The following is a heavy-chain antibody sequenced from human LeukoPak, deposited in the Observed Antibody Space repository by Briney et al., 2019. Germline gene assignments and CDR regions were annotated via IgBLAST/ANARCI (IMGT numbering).Heavy chain of an antibody. CDR1: GGTFSSYA. Sequence: ASVKVSCKASGGTFSSYAISWVRQAPGQGLEWMGRIIPILGIANYAQKFQGRVTITADKSTSTAYMELRSLRSDDTAVYYCARLARYHLLEASDTWGQGTMVTVSS. CDR3: ARLARYHLLEASDT. V-gene: IGHV1-69*04. D-gene: IGHD2-2*01. J-gene: IGHJ3*02. CDR2: IIPILGIA.